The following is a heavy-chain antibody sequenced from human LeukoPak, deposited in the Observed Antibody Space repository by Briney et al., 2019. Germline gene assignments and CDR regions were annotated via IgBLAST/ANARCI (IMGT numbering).Heavy chain of an antibody. CDR1: GFTFSSYA. V-gene: IGHV3-30-3*01. CDR2: ISYDGSNK. J-gene: IGHJ4*02. D-gene: IGHD6-19*01. CDR3: AKDHSSGIDY. Sequence: GGSLRLSCAASGFTFSSYAMHWVRQAPGKGLEWVAAISYDGSNKYYADSVEGRFTISRDNSKNTLYLQMNSLRAEDTAVYYCAKDHSSGIDYWGQGTLVTVSS.